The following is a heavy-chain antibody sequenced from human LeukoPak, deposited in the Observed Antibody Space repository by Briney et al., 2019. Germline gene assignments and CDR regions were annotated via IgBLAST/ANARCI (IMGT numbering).Heavy chain of an antibody. CDR1: GFTFSSYA. J-gene: IGHJ4*02. D-gene: IGHD4-17*01. V-gene: IGHV3-7*01. CDR3: ARESSTVTTGYYFDY. Sequence: GGSLRLSCAASGFTFSSYAMSWVRQAPGKGLEWVANIKQDGSEKYYVDSVKGRFTISRDNAKNSLYLQMNSLRAEDTAVYYCARESSTVTTGYYFDYWGQGTLVTVSS. CDR2: IKQDGSEK.